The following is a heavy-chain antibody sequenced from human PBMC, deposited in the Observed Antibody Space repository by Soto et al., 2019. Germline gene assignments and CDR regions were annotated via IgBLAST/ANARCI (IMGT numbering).Heavy chain of an antibody. V-gene: IGHV4-31*03. J-gene: IGHJ6*02. CDR3: ARDHPRDYYYYGMDV. CDR2: IYYSGST. Sequence: SETLSLTCTVSGGSISSGGYYWSWIRQHPGKGLEWIGYIYYSGSTYYNPSLKSRVTISVDTSKNQFSLKLSSVTAADTAVYYCARDHPRDYYYYGMDVWGQGTTVTVSS. CDR1: GGSISSGGYY.